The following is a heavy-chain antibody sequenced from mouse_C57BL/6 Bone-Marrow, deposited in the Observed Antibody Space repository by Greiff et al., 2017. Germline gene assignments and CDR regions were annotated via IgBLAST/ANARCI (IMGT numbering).Heavy chain of an antibody. J-gene: IGHJ2*01. CDR2: IRLKSDNYAT. CDR3: TGGRGSSFDY. Sequence: EVKLVESGGGLVQPGGSMKLSCVASRFTFSNYWMNWVRQSPEKGLEWVAQIRLKSDNYATHYAESVKGRFTISRDDSKSSVYLQMNNLRAEDTGIYYCTGGRGSSFDYWGQGTTLTVSS. CDR1: RFTFSNYW. D-gene: IGHD1-1*01. V-gene: IGHV6-3*01.